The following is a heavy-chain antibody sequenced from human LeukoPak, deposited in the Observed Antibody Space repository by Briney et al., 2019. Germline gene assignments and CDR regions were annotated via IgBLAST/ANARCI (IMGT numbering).Heavy chain of an antibody. J-gene: IGHJ4*02. CDR2: IIPILGIA. CDR3: LRGAYGDVFDY. D-gene: IGHD4-17*01. Sequence: SVKVSCKASGGTFSSYAISWVRQAPGQGLEWMGRIIPILGIANYAQKFQGRVTITADKSTSTANMELSSLRSDDTAVYYCLRGAYGDVFDYWGQGTLVTVSS. V-gene: IGHV1-69*04. CDR1: GGTFSSYA.